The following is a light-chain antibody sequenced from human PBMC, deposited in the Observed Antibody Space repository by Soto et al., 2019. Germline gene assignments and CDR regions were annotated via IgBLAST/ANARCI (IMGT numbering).Light chain of an antibody. V-gene: IGLV2-14*01. Sequence: QSALTQPASVSGSPGQSITISCTGTSSDVGGYNYVSWYQQHPGKAPKLMIYDVSNRPSGVSNRFSGSKSGNTASLTISGLQAEDEADYYCSSYTSSSTLGVVFGGGTKLIVL. CDR3: SSYTSSSTLGVV. CDR1: SSDVGGYNY. J-gene: IGLJ2*01. CDR2: DVS.